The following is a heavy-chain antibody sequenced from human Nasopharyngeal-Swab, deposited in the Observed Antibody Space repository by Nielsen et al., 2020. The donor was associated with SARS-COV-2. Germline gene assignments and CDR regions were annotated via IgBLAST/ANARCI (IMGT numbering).Heavy chain of an antibody. CDR3: ARDRVVPAAMWAYYYYYGMDV. Sequence: RQAPGKGLEWIGYIYYGGGTYYNPSLKSRVTISVDTSKNQFSLKLSSVTAADTAVYYCARDRVVPAAMWAYYYYYGMDVWGQGTTVTVSS. D-gene: IGHD2-2*01. CDR2: IYYGGGT. J-gene: IGHJ6*02. V-gene: IGHV4-31*02.